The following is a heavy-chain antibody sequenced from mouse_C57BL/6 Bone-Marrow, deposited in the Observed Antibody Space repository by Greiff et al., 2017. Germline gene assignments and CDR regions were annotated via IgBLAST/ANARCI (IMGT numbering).Heavy chain of an antibody. CDR3: ASDYYGSSYVAY. D-gene: IGHD1-1*01. J-gene: IGHJ3*01. V-gene: IGHV1-52*01. CDR2: IDPSDSET. Sequence: VQLQQSGAELVRPGSSVKLSCKASGYTFTSYWMHWVKQRPIQGLEWIGNIDPSDSETHYNQKFKDKATLTVDKSSSTAYMQLSSLTSEDSAVYYCASDYYGSSYVAYWGQGTLVTVSA. CDR1: GYTFTSYW.